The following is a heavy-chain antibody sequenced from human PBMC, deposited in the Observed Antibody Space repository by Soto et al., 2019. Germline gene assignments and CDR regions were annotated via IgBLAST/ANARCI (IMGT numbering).Heavy chain of an antibody. CDR1: GYTFTSYG. D-gene: IGHD3-9*01. V-gene: IGHV1-18*01. J-gene: IGHJ4*02. Sequence: QVQLVQPGAEVKKPGASVKVSCKASGYTFTSYGISWVRQAPGQGLEWMGWISAYNGNTNYAQKLQGRVTMTTDTSTSTAYMELRSLRSDDTAVYYCVREEVDIYFDWKYYFDYWGQGTLVTVSS. CDR3: VREEVDIYFDWKYYFDY. CDR2: ISAYNGNT.